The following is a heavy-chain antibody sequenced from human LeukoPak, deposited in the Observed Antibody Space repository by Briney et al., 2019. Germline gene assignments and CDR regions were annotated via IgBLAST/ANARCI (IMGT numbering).Heavy chain of an antibody. CDR2: IYSGGST. D-gene: IGHD2-2*01. J-gene: IGHJ3*02. CDR3: ARDSSSTSGAFDI. CDR1: GFTVSSNY. V-gene: IGHV3-66*01. Sequence: GGSLRLSCAASGFTVSSNYMSWVRQAPGKGLEWASVIYSGGSTYYADSVKGRFTISRDNSKNTLYLQMNSLRAEDTAVYYCARDSSSTSGAFDIWGQGTMVTVSS.